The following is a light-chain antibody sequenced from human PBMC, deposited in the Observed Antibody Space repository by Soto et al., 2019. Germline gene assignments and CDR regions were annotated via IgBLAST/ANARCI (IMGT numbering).Light chain of an antibody. CDR3: QQSFSTPWT. V-gene: IGKV1-39*01. CDR2: AAS. J-gene: IGKJ1*01. Sequence: DIQLTHSPSTLSASVGDRVTITCRASQSISSYLIWHQQKPGKAPNLLIYAASSLQSGVPSRFSGSGSGTDFTLTISSLQPEDFATYYCQQSFSTPWTFGQGTKVDIK. CDR1: QSISSY.